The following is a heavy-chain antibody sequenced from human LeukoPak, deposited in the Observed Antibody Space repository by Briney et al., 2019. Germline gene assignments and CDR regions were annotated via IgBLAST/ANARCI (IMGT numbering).Heavy chain of an antibody. CDR3: ARWPLFQRDYYYYYMDV. CDR2: INPNSGGT. CDR1: GYTFTGYY. D-gene: IGHD2-21*01. J-gene: IGHJ6*03. Sequence: WASVKVSCKASGYTFTGYYMHWVRQAPGQGLEWMGWINPNSGGTNYAQKFQGRVTMTRDTSISTAYMELSRLRSDDTAVYYCARWPLFQRDYYYYYMDVWGKGTTVTVSS. V-gene: IGHV1-2*02.